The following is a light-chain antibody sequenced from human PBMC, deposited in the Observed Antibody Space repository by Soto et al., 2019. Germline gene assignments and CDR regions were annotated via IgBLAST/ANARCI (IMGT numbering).Light chain of an antibody. J-gene: IGKJ1*01. V-gene: IGKV1-39*01. CDR2: AAS. Sequence: DVQMTQSPSSLSASVGDRFTITFRASQSINSKLNWYQQKPGKAPKLLIFAASSLQSGVPSRFSGSRSGPDFTLTISSLQPEDFATYYCQQSYSSPPTFGQGTKWIS. CDR3: QQSYSSPPT. CDR1: QSINSK.